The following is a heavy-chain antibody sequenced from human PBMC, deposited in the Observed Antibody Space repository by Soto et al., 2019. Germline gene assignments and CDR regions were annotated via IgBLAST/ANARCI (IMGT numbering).Heavy chain of an antibody. V-gene: IGHV1-18*04. J-gene: IGHJ3*02. CDR2: ISAYNGNT. D-gene: IGHD6-19*01. Sequence: ASVKVSCKASGYTFTSYGISWVRQAPGQGLEWMGWISAYNGNTNYAQKLQGRVTMTTDTSTSTAFMELRSLRSDDTAVYYCARDSGLAVAGSAFDIWGQGTMVTVSS. CDR1: GYTFTSYG. CDR3: ARDSGLAVAGSAFDI.